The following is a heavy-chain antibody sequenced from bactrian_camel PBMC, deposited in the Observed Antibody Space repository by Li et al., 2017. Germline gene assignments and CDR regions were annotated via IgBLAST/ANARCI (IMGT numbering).Heavy chain of an antibody. D-gene: IGHD7*01. V-gene: IGHV3-2*01. CDR2: IYADGSRT. Sequence: HVQLVESGGGLVQPGGSLRLSCVGSGFTFSDYYMSWVRQAPGQHLQWVSSIYADGSRTDYHWSVKGRFTISQDKGKNMVYLQMNSLKPDDSGTYYCAYESGTTPDLCRRRGPGGYFGQGTQVTVS. J-gene: IGHJ4*01. CDR1: GFTFSDYY.